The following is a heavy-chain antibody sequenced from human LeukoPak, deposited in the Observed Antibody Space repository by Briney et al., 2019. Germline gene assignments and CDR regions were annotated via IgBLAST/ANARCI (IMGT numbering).Heavy chain of an antibody. Sequence: ASVKVSCTASGYTFTGYYIHWVRRAPGQGLEWMGWINPNSGATNYAQKFQGRVTMTRDTSISTAYMEVSSLRSDDTAVYYCARVPAYGSYYPFDYWGQGTLVTVSS. V-gene: IGHV1-2*02. J-gene: IGHJ4*02. D-gene: IGHD1-26*01. CDR3: ARVPAYGSYYPFDY. CDR1: GYTFTGYY. CDR2: INPNSGAT.